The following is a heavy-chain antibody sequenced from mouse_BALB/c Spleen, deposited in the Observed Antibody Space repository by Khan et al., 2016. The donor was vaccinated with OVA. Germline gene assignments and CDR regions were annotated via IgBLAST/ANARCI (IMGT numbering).Heavy chain of an antibody. CDR3: ATSILAN. V-gene: IGHV3-2*02. Sequence: EVQLQESGPGLVKPSQSLSLTCTVTGYTITSDYIWNWIRQFPGNKLELMCYISYSGSTSYNPSLKSRITITRDTSKNQFFLQLNSVTAEDTAAYDCATSILANWGQGTMLTVSA. CDR2: ISYSGST. J-gene: IGHJ2*01. CDR1: GYTITSDYI.